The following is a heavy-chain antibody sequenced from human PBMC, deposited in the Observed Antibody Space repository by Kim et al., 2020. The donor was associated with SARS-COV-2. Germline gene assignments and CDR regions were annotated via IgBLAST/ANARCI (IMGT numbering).Heavy chain of an antibody. J-gene: IGHJ4*02. CDR3: ARDPAEAARPIDYFDY. D-gene: IGHD6-6*01. Sequence: GGSLRLSCAASGFTFSSYGMHWVRQAPGKGLEWVAVIWYDGSNKYYADSVKGRFTISRDNSKNTLYLQMNSLRAEDTAVYYCARDPAEAARPIDYFDYWGQGTLVTVSS. CDR1: GFTFSSYG. CDR2: IWYDGSNK. V-gene: IGHV3-33*01.